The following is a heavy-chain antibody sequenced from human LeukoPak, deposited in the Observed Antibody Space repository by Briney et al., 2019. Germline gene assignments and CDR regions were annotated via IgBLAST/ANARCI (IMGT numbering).Heavy chain of an antibody. CDR3: AKDGYSGSYPFDY. D-gene: IGHD1-26*01. J-gene: IGHJ4*02. V-gene: IGHV3-7*01. CDR1: GFTFSSYW. CDR2: IKQDGSEK. Sequence: GGSLRLSCAASGFTFSSYWMSWVRQAPGKGLEWVANIKQDGSEKYYVDSVKGRFTISRDNSKNTLYLQMNSLRAEDTAVYYCAKDGYSGSYPFDYWGQGTLVTVSS.